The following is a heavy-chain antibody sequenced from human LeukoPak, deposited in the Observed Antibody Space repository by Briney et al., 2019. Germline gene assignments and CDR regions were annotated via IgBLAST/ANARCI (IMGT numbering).Heavy chain of an antibody. CDR1: GFSFEAYG. D-gene: IGHD7-27*01. CDR2: ITWNSDDM. J-gene: IGHJ4*02. CDR3: TRVTSWGTGFDY. V-gene: IGHV3-9*01. Sequence: GGSLRLSCAASGFSFEAYGMYWVRQAPGKGLEWVSGITWNSDDMAYADSVKGRFTISRDNAKNCLYPQMNSLTVEDTALYNCTRVTSWGTGFDYWGQGTLVTVSS.